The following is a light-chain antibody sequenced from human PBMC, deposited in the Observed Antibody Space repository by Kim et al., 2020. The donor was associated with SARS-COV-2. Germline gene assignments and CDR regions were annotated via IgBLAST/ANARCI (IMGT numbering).Light chain of an antibody. V-gene: IGLV3-19*01. Sequence: SSELTQDPAVSVALGQTVRITCQGDSLKTYYANWYQQKPGQAPLLVIYGKNNRPSGIPDRFSGSTSENTASLTITGAQAEAEADYYCKSRDSSGDLVVFG. CDR1: SLKTYY. CDR2: GKN. CDR3: KSRDSSGDLVV. J-gene: IGLJ2*01.